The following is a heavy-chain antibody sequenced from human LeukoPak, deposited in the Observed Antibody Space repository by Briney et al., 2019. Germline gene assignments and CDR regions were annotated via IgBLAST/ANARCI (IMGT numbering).Heavy chain of an antibody. J-gene: IGHJ6*02. CDR2: ISSSSSYI. Sequence: PGGSLRLSCAASGFTFSSYSMNWVRQAPGKGLEWVSSISSSSSYIYYADSVKGRFTISRDNSKNTLYLQMNSLRAEDTAVYYCARDPRTMVRGVITGLFGMDVWGQGTTVTVSS. CDR3: ARDPRTMVRGVITGLFGMDV. D-gene: IGHD3-10*01. CDR1: GFTFSSYS. V-gene: IGHV3-21*04.